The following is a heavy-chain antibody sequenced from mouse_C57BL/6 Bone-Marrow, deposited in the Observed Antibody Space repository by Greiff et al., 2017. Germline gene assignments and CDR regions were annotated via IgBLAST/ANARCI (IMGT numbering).Heavy chain of an antibody. CDR3: AGVTTRFAY. V-gene: IGHV1-64*01. D-gene: IGHD2-12*01. Sequence: QVQLQQPGAELVKPGASVKLSCKASGYPFTSYWLHWVKPRPGQGLEWIGIIHPNSGSTNYNEQFKSKATLTVDTSSSTAYMQLSSLTSEDSAVYCCAGVTTRFAYWGKGTLVTVSA. CDR2: IHPNSGST. CDR1: GYPFTSYW. J-gene: IGHJ3*01.